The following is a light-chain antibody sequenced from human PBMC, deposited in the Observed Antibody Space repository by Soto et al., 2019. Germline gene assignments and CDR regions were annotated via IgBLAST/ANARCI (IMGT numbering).Light chain of an antibody. CDR2: AAS. CDR3: QQYYSYPRT. CDR1: QGISSY. J-gene: IGKJ1*01. Sequence: AIRMTQSPSSLSASTGDRVTITCRASQGISSYLAWYQQKPGKAPKLLIYAASTLQSGVPSRFSGSGSGTDFTLTISCLQSEDFANYYCQQYYSYPRTFGHGTKVEIK. V-gene: IGKV1-8*01.